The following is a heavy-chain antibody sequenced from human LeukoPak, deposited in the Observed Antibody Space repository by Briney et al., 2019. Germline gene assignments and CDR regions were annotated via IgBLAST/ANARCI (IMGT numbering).Heavy chain of an antibody. J-gene: IGHJ5*02. Sequence: GRSLRLSCAASGFTFSSYAMHWVRQAPGKGLEWVAVISYDGSNKYYADSVKGRFTISRDNSKNTLYLQMNSLRAEDTAVYYCVSLIAARWANWFDPWGQGTLVTVSS. CDR1: GFTFSSYA. V-gene: IGHV3-30-3*01. D-gene: IGHD6-6*01. CDR3: VSLIAARWANWFDP. CDR2: ISYDGSNK.